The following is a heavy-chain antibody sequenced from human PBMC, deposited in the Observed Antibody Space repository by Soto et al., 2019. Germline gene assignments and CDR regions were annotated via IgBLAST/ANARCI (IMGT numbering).Heavy chain of an antibody. J-gene: IGHJ4*02. Sequence: GGSLRLSWTGFTFSSYWMHWVRQAPGKGLVWVSRINNDGTTTTYADSVKGRFTISRDDAKNTLYLEMNSLRVEDTAVYYCVRGYSGTYRIDYWGQGTPVTVSS. CDR2: INNDGTTT. CDR1: GFTFSSYW. CDR3: VRGYSGTYRIDY. D-gene: IGHD1-26*01. V-gene: IGHV3-74*01.